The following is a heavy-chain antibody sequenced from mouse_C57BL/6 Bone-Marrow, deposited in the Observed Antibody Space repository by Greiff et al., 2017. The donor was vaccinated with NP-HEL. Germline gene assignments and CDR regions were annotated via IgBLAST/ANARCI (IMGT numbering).Heavy chain of an antibody. V-gene: IGHV1-82*01. D-gene: IGHD2-4*01. CDR2: IYPGDGDT. J-gene: IGHJ4*01. CDR1: GYAFSSSW. CDR3: ARSGRLRRLYAMDY. Sequence: VQLQQSGPELVKPGASVKISCKASGYAFSSSWLNWVKQRPGKGLEWIGRIYPGDGDTNYNGKFKGKATLTADKSSSTAYMQLSSLTSEDSAVYFCARSGRLRRLYAMDYWGQGTSVTVSS.